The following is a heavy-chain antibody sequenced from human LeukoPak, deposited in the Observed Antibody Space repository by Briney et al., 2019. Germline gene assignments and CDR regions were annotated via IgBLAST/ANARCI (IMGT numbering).Heavy chain of an antibody. D-gene: IGHD4-11*01. CDR1: GGSFSGYY. CDR2: INHSGST. CDR3: ARALPYSNYVFDY. V-gene: IGHV4-34*01. J-gene: IGHJ4*02. Sequence: SETLSLTCAVYGGSFSGYYWSWIRQPPGKGLGWIGEINHSGSTNYNPSLKSRVTISVDTSKNQFSLKLSSVTAADTAVYYCARALPYSNYVFDYWGQGTLVTVSS.